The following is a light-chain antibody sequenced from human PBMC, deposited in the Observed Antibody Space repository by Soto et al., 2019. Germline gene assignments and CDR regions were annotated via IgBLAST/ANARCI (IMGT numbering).Light chain of an antibody. Sequence: DIQMTQSPSTLSGSVGDRVTITCRASQGISNYLAWYQQKPGKVPKLLIYAASTLQSGVPSRFSGSGSGTDFTLTISSLQPEDVATYYCQKYNSAPTFGGGTKVDIK. CDR3: QKYNSAPT. V-gene: IGKV1-27*01. CDR2: AAS. J-gene: IGKJ4*01. CDR1: QGISNY.